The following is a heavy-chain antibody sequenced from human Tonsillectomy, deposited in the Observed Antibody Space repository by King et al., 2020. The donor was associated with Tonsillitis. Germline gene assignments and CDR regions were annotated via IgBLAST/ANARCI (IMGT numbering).Heavy chain of an antibody. CDR1: GYRFTSYW. CDR3: ARTYYYDSSGYYLYYFDY. V-gene: IGHV5-10-1*01. J-gene: IGHJ4*02. Sequence: VQLVQSGAEVKKPGESLRISCKGSGYRFTSYWISRVRQMPGKGLEWMGRIDPSDSYTNYSPSFQGHVTISADKSISTAYLQWSSLKASDTAIYYCARTYYYDSSGYYLYYFDYWGQGTLVTVSS. D-gene: IGHD3-22*01. CDR2: IDPSDSYT.